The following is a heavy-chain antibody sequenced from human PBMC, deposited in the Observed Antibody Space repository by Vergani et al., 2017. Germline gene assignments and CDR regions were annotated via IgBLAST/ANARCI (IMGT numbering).Heavy chain of an antibody. CDR3: AKTTMKSYYYGSGSLDYYYGMDV. J-gene: IGHJ6*02. V-gene: IGHV3-23*01. CDR2: ISGSGGST. D-gene: IGHD3-10*01. CDR1: GFTFSSYA. Sequence: EVQLLESGGGLVQPGGSLRLSCAASGFTFSSYAMSWVRQAPGKGLEWVSAISGSGGSTYYADSVKGRFTISRDNSKNTLYLQMNSLRAEDTAVDYGAKTTMKSYYYGSGSLDYYYGMDVWGQGTTVTVSS.